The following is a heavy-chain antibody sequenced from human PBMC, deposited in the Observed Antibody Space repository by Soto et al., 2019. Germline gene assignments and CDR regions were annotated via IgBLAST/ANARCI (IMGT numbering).Heavy chain of an antibody. CDR1: GGAISSGAYY. D-gene: IGHD3-22*01. V-gene: IGHV4-31*03. CDR3: ARGVPTYYDSSGYLHWFDP. CDR2: IYYSGST. J-gene: IGHJ5*02. Sequence: PSETLPLTCTVSGGAISSGAYYWSWIPQHPGKGLEGIRYIYYSGSTFYNPSLKSRVTISVDTSKNQFSLKLSSVTAADTAVYYCARGVPTYYDSSGYLHWFDPWGQGTLVTVSS.